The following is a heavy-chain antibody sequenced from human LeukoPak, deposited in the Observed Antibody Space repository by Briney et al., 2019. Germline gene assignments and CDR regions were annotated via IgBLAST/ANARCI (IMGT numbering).Heavy chain of an antibody. Sequence: SVKVSCKASGGTFSSYAISWVRQAPGQGLEWMGGIIPIFGTANYAQKFQGRVTMTRDTSTSTVYMELSSLRSEDTAVYYCASDLNGGYYYGYWGQGTLVTVSS. CDR2: IIPIFGTA. J-gene: IGHJ4*02. V-gene: IGHV1-69*05. CDR1: GGTFSSYA. D-gene: IGHD3-22*01. CDR3: ASDLNGGYYYGY.